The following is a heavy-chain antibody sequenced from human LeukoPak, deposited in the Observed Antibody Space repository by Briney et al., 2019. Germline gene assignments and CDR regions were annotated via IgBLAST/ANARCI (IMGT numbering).Heavy chain of an antibody. V-gene: IGHV4-61*02. CDR3: ARDYDILTGYYGDAFDI. J-gene: IGHJ3*02. CDR2: IYTSGST. D-gene: IGHD3-9*01. CDR1: GGSISSGSYY. Sequence: SQTLSLTCTVSGGSISSGSYYWSWIRQPAGKGLEWIGCIYTSGSTNYNPSLKSRVTISVDTSKNQFSLKLSSVTAADTAVYYCARDYDILTGYYGDAFDIWGQGTMVTVSS.